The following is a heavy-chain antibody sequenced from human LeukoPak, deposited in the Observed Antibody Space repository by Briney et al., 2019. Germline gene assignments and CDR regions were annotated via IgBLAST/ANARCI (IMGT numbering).Heavy chain of an antibody. CDR3: ARGRTNFPRAAMGF. Sequence: ASVKVSCKASGYTFTSYDINWVRQATGQGLEWMGWMNPNSGNTGYAQKFQGRVTITRNTSISTAYMELSSPRSEDTAVYYCARGRTNFPRAAMGFWGQGTLVTVSS. J-gene: IGHJ4*02. CDR2: MNPNSGNT. V-gene: IGHV1-8*03. CDR1: GYTFTSYD. D-gene: IGHD2-2*01.